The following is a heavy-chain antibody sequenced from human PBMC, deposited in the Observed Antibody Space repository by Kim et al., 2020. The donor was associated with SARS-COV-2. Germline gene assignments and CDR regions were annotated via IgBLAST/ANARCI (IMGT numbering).Heavy chain of an antibody. CDR2: IYYSGST. V-gene: IGHV4-61*01. J-gene: IGHJ5*02. CDR1: GGSVSSGSYY. Sequence: SETLSLTCTVSGGSVSSGSYYWSWIRQPPGKGLEWIGYIYYSGSTNYNPSLKSRVTISVDTSKNQFSLKLSSVTAADTAVYYCARTSSGSYWFDPWGQGT. CDR3: ARTSSGSYWFDP. D-gene: IGHD1-26*01.